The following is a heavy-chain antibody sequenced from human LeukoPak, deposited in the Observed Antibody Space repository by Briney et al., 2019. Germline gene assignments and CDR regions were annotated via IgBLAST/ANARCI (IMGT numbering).Heavy chain of an antibody. V-gene: IGHV1-18*01. CDR2: ISTYNGNT. CDR1: GYTFTSYG. Sequence: ASVKVSCKASGYTFTSYGISWVRQAPGQGLEWLGWISTYNGNTHYAQKLQGRVTMTTDTSTTTAYMELRSLRSDDTAVYYCARDYRTGFDYWGQGTLVTVSS. CDR3: ARDYRTGFDY. J-gene: IGHJ4*02. D-gene: IGHD7-27*01.